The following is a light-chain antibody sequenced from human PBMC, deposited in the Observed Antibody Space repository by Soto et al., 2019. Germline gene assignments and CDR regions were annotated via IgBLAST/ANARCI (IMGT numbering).Light chain of an antibody. CDR3: QHYNNYSEA. CDR2: KSS. CDR1: QTISSW. J-gene: IGKJ1*01. Sequence: DIQMTQSPSTLSGSVGDRVTITCRASQTISSWLAWYQQKPGKAPKLLIYKSSTLKSGVPSRFSGSGSGTEFTLTISSLQPDDFATYYCQHYNNYSEAFGQGTKVERK. V-gene: IGKV1-5*03.